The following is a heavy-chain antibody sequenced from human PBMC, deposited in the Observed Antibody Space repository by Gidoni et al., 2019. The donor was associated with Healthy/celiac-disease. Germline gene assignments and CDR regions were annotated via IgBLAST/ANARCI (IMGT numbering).Heavy chain of an antibody. CDR2: IKSKTDGWTT. J-gene: IGHJ4*02. D-gene: IGHD3-22*01. CDR1: GFTFSNAW. V-gene: IGHV3-15*01. CDR3: TTDLEYYYDSSGYYYWGY. Sequence: EVQLVESGGGLVKPGGSLRLSCAASGFTFSNAWMSWVRQAPGKGLEWVGRIKSKTDGWTTDYAAPVKGRFTISRDDSKNTLYLQMNSLKTEDTAVYYCTTDLEYYYDSSGYYYWGYWGQGTLVTVSS.